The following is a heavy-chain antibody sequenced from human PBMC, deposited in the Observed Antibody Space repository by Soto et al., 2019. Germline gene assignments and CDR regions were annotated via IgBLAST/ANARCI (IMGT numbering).Heavy chain of an antibody. V-gene: IGHV1-8*01. D-gene: IGHD5-12*01. Sequence: QVQLVQSGAEVKKPGAAVKVSCEASGYTFSSYHISWVRQASGQGLEWMGWVNPNSNETDYAQKFQGRVTMNGNTSIRTAYMELSSLRSDDTAVYYCVRSGRRSGIDYWGQGTLVTVSS. J-gene: IGHJ4*02. CDR3: VRSGRRSGIDY. CDR1: GYTFSSYH. CDR2: VNPNSNET.